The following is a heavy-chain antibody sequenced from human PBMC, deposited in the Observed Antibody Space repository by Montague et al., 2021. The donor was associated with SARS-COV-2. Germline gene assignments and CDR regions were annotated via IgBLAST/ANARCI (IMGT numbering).Heavy chain of an antibody. CDR3: AKDVGLRNFFDY. Sequence: SLRLSCAASGFTFSSYDMHWVRQAPGKGLEWVAVISYDGSNKYYADSVKGRFTISRDNSKNTLYLQMNSLRAEDTPVYYCAKDVGLRNFFDYWGQGTLVTVSS. J-gene: IGHJ4*02. V-gene: IGHV3-30*18. D-gene: IGHD1-26*01. CDR2: ISYDGSNK. CDR1: GFTFSSYD.